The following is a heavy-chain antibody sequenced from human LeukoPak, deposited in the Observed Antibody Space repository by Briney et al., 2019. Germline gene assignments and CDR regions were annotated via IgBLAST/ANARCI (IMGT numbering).Heavy chain of an antibody. Sequence: SETLSLTCTVSGGSISSHYWSWIRQPPGKGLEWIGYIYFCGATNYNPSLKSRVTMSVDTSKNQFSLKVTSVTAAGTAVYYCATLGFCTSGSCYDYYGMAVWGQGTTVTVSS. V-gene: IGHV4-59*11. J-gene: IGHJ6*02. CDR2: IYFCGAT. CDR3: ATLGFCTSGSCYDYYGMAV. CDR1: GGSISSHY. D-gene: IGHD1-26*01.